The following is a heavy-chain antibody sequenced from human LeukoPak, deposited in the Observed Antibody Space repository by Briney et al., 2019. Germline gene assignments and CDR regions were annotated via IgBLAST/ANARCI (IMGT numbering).Heavy chain of an antibody. V-gene: IGHV3-66*01. CDR2: IFSGGST. J-gene: IGHJ3*02. CDR3: GRGASWQGNVCEI. D-gene: IGHD3-10*01. Sequence: PGGSLRLSCAASGFTVSTNYMSWVRQAPGKGLEWVSVIFSGGSTNYADSVRGRFTISRDNSKNTLYLQMNSLRAEDTAVYYCGRGASWQGNVCEIWGQGTMVTVSS. CDR1: GFTVSTNY.